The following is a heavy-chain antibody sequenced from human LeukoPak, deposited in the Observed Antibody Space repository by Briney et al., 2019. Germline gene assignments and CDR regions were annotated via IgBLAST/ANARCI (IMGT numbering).Heavy chain of an antibody. CDR3: ARGGGWGDLHNQYYFDY. CDR1: GGPISNYF. Sequence: SETLSLTCTVSGGPISNYFWSWIRQPAGKGLEWIGRIYNSGSTNYNPSLKSRLTMSIDTSKNQFPLELNSVTAADTAMYYCARGGGWGDLHNQYYFDYWGQGTLVTVSS. CDR2: IYNSGST. V-gene: IGHV4-4*07. J-gene: IGHJ4*02. D-gene: IGHD1-14*01.